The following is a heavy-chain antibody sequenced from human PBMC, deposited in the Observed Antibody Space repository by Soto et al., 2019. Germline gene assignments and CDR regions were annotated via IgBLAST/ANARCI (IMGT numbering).Heavy chain of an antibody. J-gene: IGHJ4*02. CDR2: ISYDGSNK. V-gene: IGHV3-30-3*01. CDR3: ARAIVVVTAAPDY. Sequence: PGGSLRLSCAASGFTFSSYAMHWVRQAPGKGLEWVAVISYDGSNKYYADSVKGRFTISRDNSKNTLYLQMNSLRAEDTAVYYCARAIVVVTAAPDYWGRGTLVTVSS. D-gene: IGHD2-21*02. CDR1: GFTFSSYA.